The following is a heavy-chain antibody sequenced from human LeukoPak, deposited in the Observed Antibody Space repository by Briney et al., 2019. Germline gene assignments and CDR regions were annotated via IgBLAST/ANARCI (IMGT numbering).Heavy chain of an antibody. CDR1: GFTFSSYA. V-gene: IGHV3-23*01. CDR3: VRGDGRTGGDY. CDR2: VTGSGGST. D-gene: IGHD1-26*01. Sequence: GGSLRLSCAASGFTFSSYAMSWVRQAPGKGLEWVSGVTGSGGSTHYADSVKGRFTISRDNSKNSLYLQMDSLRGEDTAQYHCVRGDGRTGGDYWGQGSLVTVSS. J-gene: IGHJ4*02.